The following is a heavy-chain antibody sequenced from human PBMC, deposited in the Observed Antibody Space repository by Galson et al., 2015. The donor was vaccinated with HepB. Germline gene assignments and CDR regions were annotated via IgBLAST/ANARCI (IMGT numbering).Heavy chain of an antibody. CDR1: GFTVSSNY. D-gene: IGHD6-13*01. CDR2: IYSGGST. CDR3: ARDAHSSSWYYFDY. Sequence: SLRLSCAASGFTVSSNYMSWVRQAPGKGLEWVSVIYSGGSTYYADSVKGRFTISRHNSKNTLYLQMNSLRAEDTAVYYCARDAHSSSWYYFDYWGQGTLVTVSS. J-gene: IGHJ4*02. V-gene: IGHV3-53*04.